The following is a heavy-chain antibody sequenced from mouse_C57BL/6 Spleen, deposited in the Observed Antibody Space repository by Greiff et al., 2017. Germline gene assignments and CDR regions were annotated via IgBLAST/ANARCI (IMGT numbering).Heavy chain of an antibody. V-gene: IGHV5-4*01. J-gene: IGHJ4*01. D-gene: IGHD3-2*02. CDR1: GFTFSSYA. CDR2: ISDGGSYT. Sequence: DVMLVESGGGLVKPGGSLKLSCAASGFTFSSYAMSWVRQTPEKRLEWVATISDGGSYTYYPDNVKGRFTISRDNAKNNLSLQISHLKSEDTAMYYCSRETAQATLYAMDYWGQGTSATVSS. CDR3: SRETAQATLYAMDY.